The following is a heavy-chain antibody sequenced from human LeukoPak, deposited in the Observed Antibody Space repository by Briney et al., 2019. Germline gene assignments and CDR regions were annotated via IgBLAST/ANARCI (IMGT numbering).Heavy chain of an antibody. V-gene: IGHV4-59*01. J-gene: IGHJ4*02. D-gene: IGHD6-13*01. CDR1: GGSISSYY. CDR2: IYYSGST. CDR3: ARASSWTPFDY. Sequence: PSETLSLTCTVSGGSISSYYGSWIRQPPGKGLEWIGYIYYSGSTNYNPSLKSRVTISVDTSKNQFSLKLSSVTAADTAVYYCARASSWTPFDYWGQGNLVTVSS.